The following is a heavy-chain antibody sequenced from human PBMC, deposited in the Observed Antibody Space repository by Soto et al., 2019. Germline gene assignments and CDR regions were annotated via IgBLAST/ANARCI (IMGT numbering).Heavy chain of an antibody. J-gene: IGHJ4*02. V-gene: IGHV3-11*01. CDR3: ARIQGWGFDY. CDR2: ITSSSGAM. CDR1: GFTFSDYY. Sequence: QVRLVESRGGLVKPGGSLRLSCAASGFTFSDYYMSWIRQAPGKGLEWVSYITSSSGAMYYEDSVKGRFTISRDNAKNSLYLQMNTLRAEDTAVYYCARIQGWGFDYWGQGTVVTVSP. D-gene: IGHD3-16*01.